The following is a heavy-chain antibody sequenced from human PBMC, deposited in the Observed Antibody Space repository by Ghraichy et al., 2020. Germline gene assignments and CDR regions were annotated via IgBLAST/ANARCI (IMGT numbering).Heavy chain of an antibody. D-gene: IGHD3-10*01. V-gene: IGHV4-39*01. CDR1: GGSISSSNYY. Sequence: SLTCTVSGGSISSSNYYWGWIHQPPGKGLEWIGSIYYSGSTYYNPSLKSRVTISVDTSKNQFSLKLSSVTAADTAVYYCARPRSDGSGSSYNWFDPWGQGTLVTVSS. CDR3: ARPRSDGSGSSYNWFDP. CDR2: IYYSGST. J-gene: IGHJ5*02.